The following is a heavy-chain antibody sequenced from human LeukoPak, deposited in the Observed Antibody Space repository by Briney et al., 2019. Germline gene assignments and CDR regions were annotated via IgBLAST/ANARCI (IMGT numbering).Heavy chain of an antibody. CDR2: ISSSGSTI. Sequence: GGSLRLSCAASGFTFSSYEMNWVRQAPGKGLEWGSYISSSGSTIYYADSVKGRFTISRDNAKNSLYLQMNSLRAEDTAVYYCARTSYGSGSYYRGGYFDYWGQGTLVTVSS. J-gene: IGHJ4*02. D-gene: IGHD3-10*01. CDR1: GFTFSSYE. V-gene: IGHV3-48*03. CDR3: ARTSYGSGSYYRGGYFDY.